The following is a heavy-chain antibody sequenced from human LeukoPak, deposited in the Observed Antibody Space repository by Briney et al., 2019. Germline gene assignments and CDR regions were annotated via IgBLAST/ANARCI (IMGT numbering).Heavy chain of an antibody. CDR3: AGSAYYRDFDY. CDR2: ISSFGSTI. Sequence: PGGSLRLSCAASGFTFSSYEMTWVRQAPGKGLEWVSYISSFGSTIYYADSVKGRFTISRDNAKNSLYLQMNSLRAEDTAVYYCAGSAYYRDFDYWGQGTLVTVSS. V-gene: IGHV3-48*03. J-gene: IGHJ4*02. CDR1: GFTFSSYE. D-gene: IGHD3-22*01.